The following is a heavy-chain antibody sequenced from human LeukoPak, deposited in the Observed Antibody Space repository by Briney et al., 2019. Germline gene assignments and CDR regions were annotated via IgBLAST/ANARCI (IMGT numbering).Heavy chain of an antibody. CDR3: ARGRSSMVRGYYYYYTDV. CDR2: IYYSGST. J-gene: IGHJ6*03. D-gene: IGHD3-10*01. Sequence: PSETLSLTCTVSGGSISSYYWSWIRQPPGKGLEWIGYIYYSGSTNYNPSLKSRVTISVDTSKNQFSLKLSSVTAADTAVYYCARGRSSMVRGYYYYYTDVWGKGTTVTISS. V-gene: IGHV4-59*01. CDR1: GGSISSYY.